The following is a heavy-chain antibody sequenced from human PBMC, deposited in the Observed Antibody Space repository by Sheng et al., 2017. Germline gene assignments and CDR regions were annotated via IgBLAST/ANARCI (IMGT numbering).Heavy chain of an antibody. CDR3: ARVGGEWNGYGDS. CDR1: GGTFSSNG. J-gene: IGHJ4*02. D-gene: IGHD5-12*01. Sequence: QVQLVQSGAEVKKPGSSVKVSCRASGGTFSSNGISWVRQAPGQGLEWMGGIIPIFGTANYAQKFQGRVTNTADESTSTAYMELSSLRSDDTAVYYCARVGGEWNGYGDSWGQGTLVIVSS. V-gene: IGHV1-69*13. CDR2: IIPIFGTA.